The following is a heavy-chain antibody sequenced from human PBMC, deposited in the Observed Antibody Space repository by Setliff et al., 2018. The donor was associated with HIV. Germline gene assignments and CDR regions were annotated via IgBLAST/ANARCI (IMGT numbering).Heavy chain of an antibody. Sequence: PGGSLRLSCAASGFTFSSYVMTWVRQAPGKGLEWVSTIKASGDATYYADSVKGRFTISRDNSRDTLYLVMTSLRAEDTAVYYCAKERESAFDIWGQGTMVTVSS. CDR1: GFTFSSYV. D-gene: IGHD1-26*01. J-gene: IGHJ3*02. CDR3: AKERESAFDI. CDR2: IKASGDAT. V-gene: IGHV3-23*01.